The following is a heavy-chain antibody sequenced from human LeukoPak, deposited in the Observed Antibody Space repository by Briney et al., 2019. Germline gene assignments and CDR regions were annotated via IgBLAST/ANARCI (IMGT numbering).Heavy chain of an antibody. V-gene: IGHV4-30-4*01. CDR1: GGSISSGDDY. CDR3: ARDRDGDYVEY. CDR2: IYYSGST. D-gene: IGHD4-17*01. J-gene: IGHJ4*02. Sequence: SQTLSLTCTVSGGSISSGDDYWSWIRQPPGKGLEWIGYIYYSGSTYYNPSLKSRVIISVDTSKNQFSLKLSSVTAADTAVYYCARDRDGDYVEYWGQGTLVTVSS.